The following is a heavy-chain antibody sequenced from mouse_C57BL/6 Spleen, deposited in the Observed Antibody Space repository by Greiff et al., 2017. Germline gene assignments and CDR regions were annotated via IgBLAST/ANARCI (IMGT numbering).Heavy chain of an antibody. J-gene: IGHJ1*03. Sequence: EVHLVESGGGLVKPGGSLKLSCAASGFTFSDYGMHWVRQAPEKGLEWVAYISSGSSTIYYADTVKGRFTISRDNAKNTLFLQMTSLRSEDTAMYYCARYYGGYFDVWGTGTTVTVSS. CDR2: ISSGSSTI. CDR1: GFTFSDYG. V-gene: IGHV5-17*01. D-gene: IGHD1-1*01. CDR3: ARYYGGYFDV.